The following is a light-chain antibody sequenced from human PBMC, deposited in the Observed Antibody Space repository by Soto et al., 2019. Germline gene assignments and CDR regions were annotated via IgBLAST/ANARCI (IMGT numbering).Light chain of an antibody. J-gene: IGLJ1*01. CDR2: EVN. Sequence: QSVLTQPPSASGSPGQSVTISCTGTNRYVGGYNYVSWYQQYPGKAPKLIIYEVNERPSGVPDRFSGSKSGNTASLTVSGLQTADEADYYCSSYAGSNWYVFGTGTKVTVL. V-gene: IGLV2-8*01. CDR1: NRYVGGYNY. CDR3: SSYAGSNWYV.